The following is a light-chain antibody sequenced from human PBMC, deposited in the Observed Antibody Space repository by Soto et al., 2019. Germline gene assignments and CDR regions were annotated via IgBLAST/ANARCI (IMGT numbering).Light chain of an antibody. V-gene: IGKV3-15*01. CDR1: QSVSSN. CDR2: GAS. Sequence: EIVMTQSPATLSVSPGDGATLSCRASQSVSSNLAWYQQKPGQAPRLLIYGASTRATGIPARFSGSGSGTEFTLTISSLQSEDFAVYYCQQYNNWWTFGQGTKVEIK. J-gene: IGKJ1*01. CDR3: QQYNNWWT.